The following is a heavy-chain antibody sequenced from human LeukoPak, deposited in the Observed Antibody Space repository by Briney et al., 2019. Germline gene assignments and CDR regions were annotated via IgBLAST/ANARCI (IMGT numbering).Heavy chain of an antibody. V-gene: IGHV3-23*01. D-gene: IGHD3-22*01. CDR1: GFTFSNYA. CDR3: AKASAMIVVVSKHFDY. J-gene: IGHJ4*02. Sequence: PGGSLRLSCAASGFTFSNYAMSWVRQAPGKGLEWVAATSVSGTTYYADSVMGRFTISRDNSKNTLYLQMNSLRAEDTAVYYCAKASAMIVVVSKHFDYWGQGTLVTVSS. CDR2: TSVSGTT.